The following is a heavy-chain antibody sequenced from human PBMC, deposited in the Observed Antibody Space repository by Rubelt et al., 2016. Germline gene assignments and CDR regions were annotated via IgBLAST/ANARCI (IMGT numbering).Heavy chain of an antibody. CDR3: ARVNRYYFDY. Sequence: QVQLQESGPGLVKPSGTRSLTCAVSGASISSLNWWSWGRQPPGKGLEWIGEIYQSGSNNYEPSLYNRVTVSIDKYKNQFSLRLTSVTAADTAVYYCARVNRYYFDYWGQGTLVTVSS. V-gene: IGHV4-4*02. J-gene: IGHJ4*02. CDR2: IYQSGSN. CDR1: GASISSLNW.